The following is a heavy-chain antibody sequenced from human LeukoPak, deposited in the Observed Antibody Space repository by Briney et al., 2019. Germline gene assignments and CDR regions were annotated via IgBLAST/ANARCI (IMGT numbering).Heavy chain of an antibody. D-gene: IGHD6-13*01. Sequence: ASVWVSCKASGYTFTGYYMHWVRQAPGQGLEWMGWINPNSGGTNYAQKFQGRVTMTRDTSISTAYMELSRLRSDDTAVYYCARALYSSSLPGGYWGQGMLVTVCS. V-gene: IGHV1-2*02. CDR2: INPNSGGT. CDR1: GYTFTGYY. J-gene: IGHJ4*02. CDR3: ARALYSSSLPGGY.